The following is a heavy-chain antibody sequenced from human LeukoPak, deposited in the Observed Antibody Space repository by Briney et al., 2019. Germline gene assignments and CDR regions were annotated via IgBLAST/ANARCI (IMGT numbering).Heavy chain of an antibody. CDR2: IYHSGST. CDR3: ARGSSWFDP. D-gene: IGHD3-10*01. J-gene: IGHJ5*02. Sequence: SQTLSLTCAVSSGSISSGGYSWSWIRQPPGKGLEWIGYIYHSGSTYYNPSLKSRVTISVDRSKNQFSLKLSSVTAADTAVYYCARGSSWFDPWGQGTLVTVSS. V-gene: IGHV4-30-2*01. CDR1: SGSISSGGYS.